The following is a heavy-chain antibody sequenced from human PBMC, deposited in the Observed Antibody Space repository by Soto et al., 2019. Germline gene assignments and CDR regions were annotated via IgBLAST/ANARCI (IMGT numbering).Heavy chain of an antibody. CDR2: ISYDGSNK. Sequence: QVQLVESGGGVVQPGRSLRLSCAASGFTFSSYGMHWVRQAPGKGLEWVAVISYDGSNKYYADSVKGRFTISRDNSKNTLYLQMNSLRAEDTAVYYCAKALLGARRDIVEVVAAPEPYYYYGMDVWGQGTTVTVSS. J-gene: IGHJ6*02. CDR1: GFTFSSYG. V-gene: IGHV3-30*18. CDR3: AKALLGARRDIVEVVAAPEPYYYYGMDV. D-gene: IGHD2-15*01.